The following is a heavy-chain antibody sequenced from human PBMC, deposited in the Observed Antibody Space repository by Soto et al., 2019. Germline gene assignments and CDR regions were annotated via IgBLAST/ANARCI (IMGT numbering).Heavy chain of an antibody. J-gene: IGHJ6*03. Sequence: EVQLLESGGGLVQPGGSLRLSCAASGFTFSSYAMSWVRQAPGKELEWVSAISGSGGSTYYADSVKGRFTISRDNSKNTLYLQMNSLRAEATAVYYCAKLLYGDYAGPLVYSMDVWGKGTTVTVSS. CDR3: AKLLYGDYAGPLVYSMDV. CDR2: ISGSGGST. V-gene: IGHV3-23*01. D-gene: IGHD4-17*01. CDR1: GFTFSSYA.